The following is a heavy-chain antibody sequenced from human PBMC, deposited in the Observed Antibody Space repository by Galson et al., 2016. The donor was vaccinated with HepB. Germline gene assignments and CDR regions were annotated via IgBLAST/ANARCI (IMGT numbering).Heavy chain of an antibody. J-gene: IGHJ3*02. CDR3: ARSITMIVVVITNAFDI. CDR2: IYHSGST. D-gene: IGHD3-22*01. V-gene: IGHV4-4*02. CDR1: GGSIISTNW. Sequence: SETLSLTCAVSGGSIISTNWWSWVRQPPGKGLEWIGEIYHSGSTNYNPSLKSRVTISVDKSKNQFSLKLSSVTAADTAVYYCARSITMIVVVITNAFDIWSQGTMVTVSS.